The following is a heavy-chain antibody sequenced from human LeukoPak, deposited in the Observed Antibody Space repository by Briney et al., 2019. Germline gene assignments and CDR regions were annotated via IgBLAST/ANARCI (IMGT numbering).Heavy chain of an antibody. CDR3: ARGDPIYDFWSGGDY. CDR2: IYSGGST. V-gene: IGHV3-53*01. CDR1: GFTVSSNY. Sequence: GGSLRLSCAASGFTVSSNYMSWVRQAPGKGLEWVSIIYSGGSTFYADSVKGRFTISRDNSKNTLYLQMNGLRPEDTAVYYCARGDPIYDFWSGGDYWGQGSLVTVSS. D-gene: IGHD3-3*01. J-gene: IGHJ4*02.